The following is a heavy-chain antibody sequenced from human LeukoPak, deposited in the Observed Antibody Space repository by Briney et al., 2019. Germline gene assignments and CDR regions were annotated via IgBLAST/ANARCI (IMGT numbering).Heavy chain of an antibody. Sequence: ASVKVSCKASGYTFTTYGISWVRQAPGQGLEWMGWISAYNGNTNYAQKLQGRVTMTTDTSTSTAYMELRSLRSDDTAMYYCVRRSGYCSSTSCSPGHYWGQGTLVTVSS. CDR1: GYTFTTYG. V-gene: IGHV1-18*01. J-gene: IGHJ4*02. CDR3: VRRSGYCSSTSCSPGHY. CDR2: ISAYNGNT. D-gene: IGHD2-2*01.